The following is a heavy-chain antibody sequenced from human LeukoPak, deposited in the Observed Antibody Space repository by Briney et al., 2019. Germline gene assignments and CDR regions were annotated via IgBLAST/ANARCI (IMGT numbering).Heavy chain of an antibody. CDR2: IYTKGST. CDR1: GGSISSYY. CDR3: ARDCCGLEYCSSTSCYVPNWFDT. J-gene: IGHJ5*02. D-gene: IGHD2-2*01. Sequence: PSETLSLTCTVPGGSISSYYWSSIRQPAGKGLEWIGRIYTKGSTNYNPSRKSRVTMTVDTSKNRFSLKVSSMTAADTAVYYGARDCCGLEYCSSTSCYVPNWFDTWGQGTLVTVSS. V-gene: IGHV4-4*07.